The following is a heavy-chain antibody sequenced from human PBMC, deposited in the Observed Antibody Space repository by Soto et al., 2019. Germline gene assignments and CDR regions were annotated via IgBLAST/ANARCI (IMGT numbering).Heavy chain of an antibody. CDR1: GFTFISYG. CDR2: MSYDGRDK. CDR3: AKARSGSWHEGYYFDN. Sequence: QVQLVESRGGVVQPGRSLRLSCAASGFTFISYGMHWVRQAPGKGLEWLAVMSYDGRDKYYADSVRGRFTISRDNSKNTVYLQLNSLRVEDTAVYYCAKARSGSWHEGYYFDNWGQGTLVTVSS. D-gene: IGHD2-15*01. V-gene: IGHV3-30*18. J-gene: IGHJ4*02.